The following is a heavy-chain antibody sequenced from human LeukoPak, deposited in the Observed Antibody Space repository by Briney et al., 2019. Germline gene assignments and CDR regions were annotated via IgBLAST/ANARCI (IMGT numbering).Heavy chain of an antibody. CDR1: GYTFTSYD. CDR2: MNPNSGNT. D-gene: IGHD6-13*01. Sequence: ASVKVSCKASGYTFTSYDINWVRQATGQGLEWMGWMNPNSGNTGYAQKFQGRVTMTRNTSISTAYMELSSLRPEDTAVYYCARVMGSSWSDYYYYGMDVWGQGTTVTVSS. J-gene: IGHJ6*02. V-gene: IGHV1-8*01. CDR3: ARVMGSSWSDYYYYGMDV.